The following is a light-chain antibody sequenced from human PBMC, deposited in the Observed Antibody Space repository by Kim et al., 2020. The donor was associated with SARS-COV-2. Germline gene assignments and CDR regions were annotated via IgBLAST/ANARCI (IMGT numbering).Light chain of an antibody. CDR1: QSISSY. CDR2: AAS. CDR3: QQSYSTLMYT. J-gene: IGKJ2*01. V-gene: IGKV1-39*01. Sequence: ASVGDRVTITSRASQSISSYLNWYQQKPGKAPKLLIYAASSLQSGVPSRFSGSGSGTDSTLTISSLQPEDFATYYCQQSYSTLMYTFGQGTKLEI.